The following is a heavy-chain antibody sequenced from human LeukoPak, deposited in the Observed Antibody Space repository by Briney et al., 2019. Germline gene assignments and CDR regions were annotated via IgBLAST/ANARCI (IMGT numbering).Heavy chain of an antibody. CDR3: ASLPTAASYMDV. D-gene: IGHD6-25*01. V-gene: IGHV3-21*01. CDR1: GFTLSSHT. CDR2: ISTNDI. J-gene: IGHJ6*03. Sequence: GGTLRLSCAASGFTLSSHTMNWVRQAPGRGLEWVSAISTNDIQYADSVKGRFTISRDNAKNSLYLQMDSLRAEDTAVYYCASLPTAASYMDVWGKGTTVTVSS.